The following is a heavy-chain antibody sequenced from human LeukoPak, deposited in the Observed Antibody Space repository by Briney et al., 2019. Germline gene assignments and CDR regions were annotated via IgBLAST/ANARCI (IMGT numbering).Heavy chain of an antibody. J-gene: IGHJ4*02. CDR1: GFTFSSHA. Sequence: GGSLRLSCAASGFTFSSHAIHWVRQAAGKGLEWVAVISFDGRRQYYADSVKGRFTISRDNSKNTLYLQMDSLKPEDTAVYYCAGEVVQITAGYFDYWGQGTLVTVSS. D-gene: IGHD1-20*01. V-gene: IGHV3-30*04. CDR2: ISFDGRRQ. CDR3: AGEVVQITAGYFDY.